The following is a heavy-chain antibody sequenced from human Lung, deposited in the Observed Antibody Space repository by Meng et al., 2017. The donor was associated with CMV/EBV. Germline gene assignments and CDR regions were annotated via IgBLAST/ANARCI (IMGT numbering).Heavy chain of an antibody. CDR1: SGSFSGYY. Sequence: SETLSLXXAVNSGSFSGYYWSWIRQPPGGAMEWIGEINQSGSPNYNPSLKSRVTMSIDTSEDQFSLKLSSVTAADTAVYYCSRGEGASAVVQAANYYGMDVWGQGTXVTVSS. D-gene: IGHD3-22*01. CDR2: INQSGSP. J-gene: IGHJ6*02. V-gene: IGHV4-34*01. CDR3: SRGEGASAVVQAANYYGMDV.